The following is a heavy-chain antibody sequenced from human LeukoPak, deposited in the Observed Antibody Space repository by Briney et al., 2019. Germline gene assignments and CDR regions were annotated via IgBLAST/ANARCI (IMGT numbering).Heavy chain of an antibody. D-gene: IGHD6-6*01. CDR2: ICGSGGST. CDR1: GFTFSSYA. J-gene: IGHJ4*02. Sequence: GGSLRLSCAASGFTFSSYAMSWVRQAPGKGLEWVSAICGSGGSTYYADSVKGRFTISRDNSKNTLYLQMNSLRAEDTAVYYCAKDPRYSSSSQVEFDYWGQGTLVTVSS. CDR3: AKDPRYSSSSQVEFDY. V-gene: IGHV3-23*01.